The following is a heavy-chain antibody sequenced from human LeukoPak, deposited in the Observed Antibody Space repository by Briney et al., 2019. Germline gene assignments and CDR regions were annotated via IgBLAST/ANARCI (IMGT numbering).Heavy chain of an antibody. V-gene: IGHV3-15*01. J-gene: IGHJ4*02. CDR2: IKRIIDGGTT. CDR3: AAQGGSGDLRY. CDR1: GFTFSNTW. D-gene: IGHD4-17*01. Sequence: GGSLRLSCAASGFTFSNTWMNWVRQAPVKGLEWVGRIKRIIDGGTTDYAAPVKGRFTVSRDDSINTLYLQMSSLKTEDTAVYYCAAQGGSGDLRYWGQGTLVTVSS.